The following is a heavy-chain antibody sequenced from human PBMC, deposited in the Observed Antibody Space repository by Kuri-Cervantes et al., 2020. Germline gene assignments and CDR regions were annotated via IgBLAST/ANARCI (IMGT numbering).Heavy chain of an antibody. Sequence: LSLTCAASGFTFSSYAMHWDRQAPGKGLEWVAVISYDGSNKYYADSVKGRFTISRDNAKNSLYLQMNSLRAEDTAVYYCARVLESWYLDYWGQGTLVTVSS. J-gene: IGHJ4*02. CDR3: ARVLESWYLDY. D-gene: IGHD5-24*01. CDR1: GFTFSSYA. CDR2: ISYDGSNK. V-gene: IGHV3-30-3*01.